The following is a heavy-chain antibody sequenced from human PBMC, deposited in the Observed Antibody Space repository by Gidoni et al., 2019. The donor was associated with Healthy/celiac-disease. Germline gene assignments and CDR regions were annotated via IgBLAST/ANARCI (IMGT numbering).Heavy chain of an antibody. V-gene: IGHV5-51*03. CDR1: GYNFNNYW. J-gene: IGHJ3*02. CDR3: ARPMDPVTTWRTYGAFDI. D-gene: IGHD3-16*01. CDR2: IYPGDSDT. Sequence: EVQLVQSGAEVKKPGESLRISCKGSGYNFNNYWIAWVRQMPGKGPEWMGIIYPGDSDTRYSPSFQGQVTISADKSINTAYLQWRRLKASDTALYYCARPMDPVTTWRTYGAFDIWGQGTMVTVSS.